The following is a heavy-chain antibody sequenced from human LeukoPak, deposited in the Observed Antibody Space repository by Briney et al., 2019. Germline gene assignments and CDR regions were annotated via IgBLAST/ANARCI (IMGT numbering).Heavy chain of an antibody. Sequence: SETLSLTCTVYSGSFSTYYWNWIRQPPGKGLEWIGEINHSGSTNYNPSLKSRVTISVDTSKNQFSLKLSSVTAADTAVYYCARDYGDYFDYWGQGTLVTVSS. CDR2: INHSGST. CDR3: ARDYGDYFDY. V-gene: IGHV4-34*01. D-gene: IGHD4-17*01. CDR1: SGSFSTYY. J-gene: IGHJ4*02.